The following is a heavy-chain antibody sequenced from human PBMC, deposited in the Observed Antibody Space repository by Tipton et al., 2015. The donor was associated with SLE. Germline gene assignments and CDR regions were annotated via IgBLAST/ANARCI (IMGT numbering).Heavy chain of an antibody. CDR2: FYYSGTT. J-gene: IGHJ3*02. CDR1: GGSLSSRSHF. CDR3: ARSLDTFDI. Sequence: TLSLTCSVSGGSLSSRSHFWGWVRQPPGKGLEWVGTFYYSGTTYYNPSLKSRVSISLDTSTSQFSLKLNSVTAADTAFYYCARSLDTFDIWGQGTLVIVSS. V-gene: IGHV4-39*07.